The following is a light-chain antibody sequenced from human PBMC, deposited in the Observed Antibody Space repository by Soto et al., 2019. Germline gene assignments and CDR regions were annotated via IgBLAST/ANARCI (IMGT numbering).Light chain of an antibody. V-gene: IGKV1-5*03. CDR2: KAS. CDR1: QTISSW. CDR3: QHYNIYSEA. J-gene: IGKJ1*01. Sequence: DIQMTQSPSTLSGSVGDRVTITCRARQTISSWLAWYQQKPGKAPKLLIYKASTLKSGVPSRFSGSGSGTEFTLTISSLQPDDFATYYCQHYNIYSEAFGQGTKVESK.